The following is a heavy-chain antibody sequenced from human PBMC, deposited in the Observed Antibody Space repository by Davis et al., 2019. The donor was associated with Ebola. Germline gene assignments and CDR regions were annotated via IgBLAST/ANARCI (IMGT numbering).Heavy chain of an antibody. J-gene: IGHJ4*02. CDR3: AKDRAVLIGAEEAY. D-gene: IGHD2/OR15-2a*01. V-gene: IGHV3-23*01. CDR2: IRGSCA. Sequence: GESLKIPCAGPGFTFNFYVMSWVRQAPGKGLEWVSSIRGSCAYYADSVKCRFTISRDNSKHTLYLQMNSLRAEDTTVYYCAKDRAVLIGAEEAYWGQGTLVTVSS. CDR1: GFTFNFYV.